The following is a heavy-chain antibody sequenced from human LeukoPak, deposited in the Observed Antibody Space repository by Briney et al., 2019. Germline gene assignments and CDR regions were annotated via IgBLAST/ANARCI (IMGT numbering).Heavy chain of an antibody. D-gene: IGHD6-6*01. V-gene: IGHV4-34*01. CDR3: ARGETARLPYFSY. Sequence: SETLSLTCAVYGGSFSFYSWTWIRQPPGKGLERIGEINHRGSTDYNSSLKSRVTISVDTSKNQFSLMLSSVTAADTAVYYCARGETARLPYFSYWGQGTLVTVSS. CDR1: GGSFSFYS. J-gene: IGHJ4*02. CDR2: INHRGST.